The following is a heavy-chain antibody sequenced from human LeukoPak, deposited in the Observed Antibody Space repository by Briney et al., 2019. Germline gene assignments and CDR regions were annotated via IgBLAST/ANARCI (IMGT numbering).Heavy chain of an antibody. D-gene: IGHD4-17*01. CDR3: ARVRDYGDPLYYFDY. J-gene: IGHJ4*02. V-gene: IGHV4-59*01. Sequence: SETLSLTFTVSGGSISSYYWSWIRQPPGKGLEWIGYIYYSGSTNYNPSLKSRVTISVDTSKNQFSLKLSSVTAADTAVYYCARVRDYGDPLYYFDYWGQGTLVTVSS. CDR2: IYYSGST. CDR1: GGSISSYY.